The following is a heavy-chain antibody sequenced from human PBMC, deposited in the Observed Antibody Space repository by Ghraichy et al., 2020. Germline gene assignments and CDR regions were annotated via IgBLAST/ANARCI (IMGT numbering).Heavy chain of an antibody. CDR2: ISSDGKTQ. CDR3: ARDNTIFGFAMGASDL. CDR1: EFNFAKFT. J-gene: IGHJ3*01. D-gene: IGHD3-3*01. Sequence: GGSLRLSCTASEFNFAKFTMHWVRQAPGKGLEWVAVISSDGKTQYYADAVKGRFSVSRDNSQNSLFLQMNRLSAEDTALYFCARDNTIFGFAMGASDLWGQGTMVTVSS. V-gene: IGHV3-30*04.